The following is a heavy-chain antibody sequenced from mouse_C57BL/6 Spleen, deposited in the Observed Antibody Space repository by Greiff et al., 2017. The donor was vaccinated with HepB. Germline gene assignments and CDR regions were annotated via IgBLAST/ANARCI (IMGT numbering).Heavy chain of an antibody. CDR1: GYTFTSYW. CDR2: IDPNSGGT. V-gene: IGHV1-72*01. J-gene: IGHJ4*01. Sequence: QVQLQQPGAELVKPGASVKLSCKASGYTFTSYWMHWVKQRPGRGLEWIGRIDPNSGGTKYNDKFKSKARLTVDKPTSTAYMQLSSLTSEDSAVYYCARSHSNYVYYAMDYWGQGTSVTVSS. CDR3: ARSHSNYVYYAMDY. D-gene: IGHD2-5*01.